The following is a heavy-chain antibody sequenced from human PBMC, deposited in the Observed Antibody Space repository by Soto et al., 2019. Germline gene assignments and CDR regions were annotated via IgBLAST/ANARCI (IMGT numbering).Heavy chain of an antibody. Sequence: EVQLVESGGGLGQPGGSLRLSCEASGFTFRTYWMHWVRQAPGKGLVWVSGIRGDGGATTYADSVKGRFTISRDNAKNTLFLQVNSLRAENSAVDYWARDLRSHFDYWGQGTLVIVSS. CDR3: ARDLRSHFDY. V-gene: IGHV3-74*01. CDR2: IRGDGGAT. J-gene: IGHJ4*02. CDR1: GFTFRTYW.